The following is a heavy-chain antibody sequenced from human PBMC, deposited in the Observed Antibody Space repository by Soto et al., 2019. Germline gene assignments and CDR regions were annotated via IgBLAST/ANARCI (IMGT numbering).Heavy chain of an antibody. J-gene: IGHJ3*02. Sequence: QVQLVQSGAEVKKPGSSVKVSCKASGGTFSSYAISWVRQAPGQGLEWMGGIIPIFGTANYAQKFQGRVTITADESTSTAYMELSSLRSDDTAVHYCARNIPYSSGWLDAFDIWGQGTMVTVSS. D-gene: IGHD6-19*01. V-gene: IGHV1-69*01. CDR3: ARNIPYSSGWLDAFDI. CDR2: IIPIFGTA. CDR1: GGTFSSYA.